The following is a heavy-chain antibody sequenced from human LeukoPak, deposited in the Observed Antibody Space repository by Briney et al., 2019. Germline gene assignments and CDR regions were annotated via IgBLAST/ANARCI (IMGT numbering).Heavy chain of an antibody. CDR1: GYTFTSYA. CDR2: INTNTGNP. J-gene: IGHJ4*02. Sequence: ASVKVSCKASGYTFTSYAMNWVRQAPGQGLEWMGWINTNTGNPTYAQGFTGRFVFSLDTSVSTAYLQINSLKAEDTVVYYCVREGLAGGDYWGQGTLVTVSS. V-gene: IGHV7-4-1*02. CDR3: VREGLAGGDY. D-gene: IGHD6-19*01.